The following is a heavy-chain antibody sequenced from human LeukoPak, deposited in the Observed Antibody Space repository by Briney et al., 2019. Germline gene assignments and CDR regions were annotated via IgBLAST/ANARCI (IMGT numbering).Heavy chain of an antibody. V-gene: IGHV4-38-2*01. Sequence: SETLSLTCGVSGYSISSGYYWGWIRQSPGKGLEWIGNIYRSGSTYYNPSLKSRVTISVDTSKNQFSLRLTSVTAADTAVYYCARRDRWFDPWGKGTTVTVSS. J-gene: IGHJ6*04. D-gene: IGHD3-10*01. CDR2: IYRSGST. CDR3: ARRDRWFDP. CDR1: GYSISSGYY.